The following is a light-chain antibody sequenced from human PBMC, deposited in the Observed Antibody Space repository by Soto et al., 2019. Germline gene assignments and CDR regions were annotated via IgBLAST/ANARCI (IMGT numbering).Light chain of an antibody. CDR2: GIS. V-gene: IGKV3-15*01. Sequence: MVMKHSPAILSVSPCESATLSYRASQSVNSNYLAWYQQHPGQPPTLLIYGISTRATGIPARFSGSGSGTEFSLTISSLEPEDFAVYYCHQRQYWPPITFGQGTRLEIK. J-gene: IGKJ5*01. CDR3: HQRQYWPPIT. CDR1: QSVNSN.